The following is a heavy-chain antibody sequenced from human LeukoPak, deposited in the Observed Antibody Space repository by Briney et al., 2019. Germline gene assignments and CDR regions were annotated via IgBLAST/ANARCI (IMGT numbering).Heavy chain of an antibody. Sequence: SETLSLTCTVSGGSISSSSYYWGWIRQPPGKGLEWIGSIYYSGSTYYNPSLKSRVTISVDTSKNQFSLKLSSVTAADTAVYYCARRQQLVPSFDYWGQGSLVTVSS. CDR1: GGSISSSSYY. D-gene: IGHD6-13*01. CDR3: ARRQQLVPSFDY. V-gene: IGHV4-39*01. CDR2: IYYSGST. J-gene: IGHJ4*02.